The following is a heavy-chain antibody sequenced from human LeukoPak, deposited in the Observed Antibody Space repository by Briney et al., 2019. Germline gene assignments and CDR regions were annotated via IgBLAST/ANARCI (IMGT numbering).Heavy chain of an antibody. Sequence: GGSLRLSCAASGITFSSYAMSWVRQAPGKGLEWISYITSSSNIYYADSVKGRFTISRDNAKNSLYLQMNSLRAEDTAVYYCARDYYGDYYFDNWGQGTLVTVSS. D-gene: IGHD4-17*01. CDR2: ITSSSNI. CDR3: ARDYYGDYYFDN. CDR1: GITFSSYA. V-gene: IGHV3-48*01. J-gene: IGHJ4*02.